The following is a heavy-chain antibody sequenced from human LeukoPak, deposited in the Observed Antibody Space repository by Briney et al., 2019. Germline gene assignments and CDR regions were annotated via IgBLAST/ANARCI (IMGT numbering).Heavy chain of an antibody. D-gene: IGHD6-6*01. V-gene: IGHV3-30*02. CDR3: AKDPKQLEDPGGGY. CDR2: IRYGGSNK. J-gene: IGHJ4*02. CDR1: GFTFSSYG. Sequence: GGSLRLSCAASGFTFSSYGMHWVRQAPGKGLEWVAFIRYGGSNKYYADSVKGRFTISRDNSKNTLYLQMNSLRAEDTAVYYCAKDPKQLEDPGGGYWGQGTLVTVSS.